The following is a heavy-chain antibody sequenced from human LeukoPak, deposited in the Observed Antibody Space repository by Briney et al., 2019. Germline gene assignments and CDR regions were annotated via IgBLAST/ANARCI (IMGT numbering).Heavy chain of an antibody. J-gene: IGHJ4*02. CDR2: ISGSGGST. CDR1: GFTFSSYA. D-gene: IGHD5-18*01. Sequence: AAGSLRLSCAASGFTFSSYAMSWVRQAPGKGLEWVSAISGSGGSTYYADSVKGRFTISRDNSKNTLYLQMNSLRAEDTAVYYCAKGLRGYSYGYGQFDYWGQGTLVTVSS. V-gene: IGHV3-23*01. CDR3: AKGLRGYSYGYGQFDY.